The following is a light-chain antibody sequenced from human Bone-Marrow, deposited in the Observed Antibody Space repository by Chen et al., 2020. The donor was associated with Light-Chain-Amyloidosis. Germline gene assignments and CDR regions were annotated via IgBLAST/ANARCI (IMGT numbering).Light chain of an antibody. CDR2: EVT. J-gene: IGLJ1*01. CDR3: SSYTITNTLV. Sequence: QSSLPQPASVSGSPRPSTTISCTGTSSDVGDDNHVSWYQQHPDNAPKLRIYEVTNRPSWVPDRFSGSKSDNTASLTISGLQTEDEADYFCSSYTITNTLVFGSGTRVTVL. CDR1: SSDVGDDNH. V-gene: IGLV2-14*01.